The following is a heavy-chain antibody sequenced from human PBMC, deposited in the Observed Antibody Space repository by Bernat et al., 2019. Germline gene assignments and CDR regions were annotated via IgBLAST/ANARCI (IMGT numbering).Heavy chain of an antibody. CDR3: SKGGHFDY. V-gene: IGHV3-23*04. CDR2: ISENGVST. Sequence: EVQLVESGGGLVKPGGSLRLSCAASGFTFSNAWMSWVRQAPGKGLEWVSTISENGVSTNYADSVKGRFTISRDNSKNTLYLQMNSLRAEDAAVYHCSKGGHFDYWGQGTLVTVSS. D-gene: IGHD3/OR15-3a*01. J-gene: IGHJ4*02. CDR1: GFTFSNAW.